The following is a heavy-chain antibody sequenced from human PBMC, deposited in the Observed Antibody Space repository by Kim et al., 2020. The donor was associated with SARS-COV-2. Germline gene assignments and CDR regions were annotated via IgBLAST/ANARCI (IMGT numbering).Heavy chain of an antibody. V-gene: IGHV4-31*02. CDR3: ARFYYGMDV. J-gene: IGHJ6*02. Sequence: GSTYYNPSLKSRVTISVDTSKNQFSLKLSSVTAAYTAVYYCARFYYGMDVWGQGTTVTVSS. CDR2: GST.